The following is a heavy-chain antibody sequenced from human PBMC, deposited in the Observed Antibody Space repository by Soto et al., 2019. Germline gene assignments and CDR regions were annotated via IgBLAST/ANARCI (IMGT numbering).Heavy chain of an antibody. J-gene: IGHJ4*02. CDR3: TTTGTIDY. Sequence: PGGSLRLSCAASGFTFGNAWMTWVRQAPGKGLEWVGRIKSKADGGTTYYAAPANGRFTISRDDSKNVVCLQMNSLKTEDTAVYYCTTTGTIDYWGQGTLVTVS. D-gene: IGHD1-1*01. CDR2: IKSKADGGTT. V-gene: IGHV3-15*01. CDR1: GFTFGNAW.